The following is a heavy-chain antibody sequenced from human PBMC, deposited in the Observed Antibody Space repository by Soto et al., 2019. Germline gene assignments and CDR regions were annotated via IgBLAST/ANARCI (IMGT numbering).Heavy chain of an antibody. V-gene: IGHV3-7*03. Sequence: EVQLVESGGGLVQPGGSLRLSCAASGFTFSSYWMSWVRQAPGKGLEWVANIKQDGSEKYYVDSVKGRFTISRDNAKNSLYLQMNSLRAEDTAVYYCARSKGGQLAPPWFYPWGQGTLVTVSS. CDR2: IKQDGSEK. D-gene: IGHD1-1*01. CDR3: ARSKGGQLAPPWFYP. CDR1: GFTFSSYW. J-gene: IGHJ5*02.